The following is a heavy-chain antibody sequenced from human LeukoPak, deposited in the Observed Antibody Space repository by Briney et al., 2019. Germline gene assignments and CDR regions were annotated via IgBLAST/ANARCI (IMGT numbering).Heavy chain of an antibody. Sequence: PGGSLRLSCAASGFTFSSYWMSWVRQAPRKGLEWVANIKQDGSEKYYVDSVKGRFTISRDNAKNSLYLQMNSLRAEDTAVYYCARGVATMVRYYYYGMDVWGQGTTVTVSS. J-gene: IGHJ6*02. D-gene: IGHD3-10*01. CDR1: GFTFSSYW. V-gene: IGHV3-7*03. CDR3: ARGVATMVRYYYYGMDV. CDR2: IKQDGSEK.